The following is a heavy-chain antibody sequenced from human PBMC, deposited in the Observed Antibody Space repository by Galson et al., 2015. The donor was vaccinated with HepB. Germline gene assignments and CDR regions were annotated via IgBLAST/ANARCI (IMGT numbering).Heavy chain of an antibody. CDR3: ARVPSGWFFSQAPRWYFDL. Sequence: ETLSLTCTVSGGSISSYYWSWIRQPPGKGLEWIGYIYYSGSTNYNPSLKSRVTISVDTSKNQFSLKLSSVTAADTAVYYCARVPSGWFFSQAPRWYFDLWGRGTLVTVSS. CDR2: IYYSGST. V-gene: IGHV4-59*01. J-gene: IGHJ2*01. CDR1: GGSISSYY. D-gene: IGHD6-19*01.